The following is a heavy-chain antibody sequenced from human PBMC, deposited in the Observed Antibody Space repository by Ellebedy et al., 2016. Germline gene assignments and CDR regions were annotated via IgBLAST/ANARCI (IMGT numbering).Heavy chain of an antibody. CDR2: IYHRGST. D-gene: IGHD2-21*01. V-gene: IGHV4-30-2*01. Sequence: SETLSLTCAVSGDSISSGGYSWNWIRQPPGKGLEWIGYIYHRGSTYYNPSLKSRVTISVNSSKNQFSLKLTSVTAADTAVYYCAGRNCGGDCYGMDVWGQGTTVTVS. CDR3: AGRNCGGDCYGMDV. J-gene: IGHJ6*02. CDR1: GDSISSGGYS.